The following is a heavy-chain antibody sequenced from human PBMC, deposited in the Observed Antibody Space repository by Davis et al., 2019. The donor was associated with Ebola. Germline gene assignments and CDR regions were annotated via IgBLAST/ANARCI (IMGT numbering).Heavy chain of an antibody. CDR3: ARSGGVDSSGYYYGDAFDI. J-gene: IGHJ3*02. D-gene: IGHD3-22*01. CDR1: GDSVSSNSAA. CDR2: TYYRSKWYN. V-gene: IGHV6-1*01. Sequence: HSQTLSLTCAISGDSVSSNSAAWNWIRQSPSRGLEWLGRTYYRSKWYNDYAVSVKSRITINPDTSKNQFSLQLNSVTPEDTAVYYCARSGGVDSSGYYYGDAFDIWGQGTMVTVSS.